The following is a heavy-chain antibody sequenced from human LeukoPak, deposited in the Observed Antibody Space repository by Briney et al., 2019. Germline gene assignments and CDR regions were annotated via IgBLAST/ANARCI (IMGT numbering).Heavy chain of an antibody. CDR2: ISAYNGNT. J-gene: IGHJ3*02. D-gene: IGHD2-2*01. CDR1: GYTFTSYG. V-gene: IGHV1-18*01. CDR3: ARASPFIVVVSAASDDAFDI. Sequence: ASVKVSCKASGYTFTSYGISWVRQAPGQGLEWVGWISAYNGNTNYAQKLQGRVTMTTDTSTSTAYMELRSLRSDDTAVYYCARASPFIVVVSAASDDAFDIWGQGTMVTVSS.